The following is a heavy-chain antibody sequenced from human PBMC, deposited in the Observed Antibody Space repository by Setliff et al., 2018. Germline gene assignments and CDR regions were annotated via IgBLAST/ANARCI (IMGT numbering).Heavy chain of an antibody. J-gene: IGHJ3*02. CDR1: GFSFSGSA. V-gene: IGHV3-73*01. CDR2: IRGRTDNYAT. Sequence: GGSLRLSCAASGFSFSGSAVYWVRQASVKGLEWIGRIRGRTDNYATAYAASVRGRFTISRDDSKNTAYLQMISLKTEDTAVYYCTFARDGYDVFDIWGQGTMVTVSS. D-gene: IGHD5-18*01. CDR3: TFARDGYDVFDI.